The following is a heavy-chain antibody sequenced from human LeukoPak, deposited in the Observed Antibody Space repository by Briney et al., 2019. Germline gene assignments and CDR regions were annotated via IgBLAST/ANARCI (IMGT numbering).Heavy chain of an antibody. V-gene: IGHV4-34*01. Sequence: SETLSLTCAVSGRSFSGYYWTWIRQPPGKGLEWIGEITHSGSTDYNPSLKSRVTMSLDTSKNQFSLKLSSVTAADTAVYYCARAVISFGAAVAKGFDCWGQGTLVTVSS. D-gene: IGHD3-16*01. J-gene: IGHJ4*02. CDR1: GRSFSGYY. CDR2: ITHSGST. CDR3: ARAVISFGAAVAKGFDC.